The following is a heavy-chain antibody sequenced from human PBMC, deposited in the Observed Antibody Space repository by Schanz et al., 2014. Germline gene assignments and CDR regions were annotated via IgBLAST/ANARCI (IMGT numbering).Heavy chain of an antibody. V-gene: IGHV3-30*03. Sequence: QVQLVESGGGVVQPGRSLRLSCAGSGFSFSDYGMHWVRQAPGRGLEWVAVISYHGSERYYADAVKGRFTISRDNSMNTLHLQMDGLRVEDTAVYYCARDAVALGPEYFMDVWGKGTPVTVSS. D-gene: IGHD2-15*01. CDR2: ISYHGSER. CDR1: GFSFSDYG. J-gene: IGHJ6*03. CDR3: ARDAVALGPEYFMDV.